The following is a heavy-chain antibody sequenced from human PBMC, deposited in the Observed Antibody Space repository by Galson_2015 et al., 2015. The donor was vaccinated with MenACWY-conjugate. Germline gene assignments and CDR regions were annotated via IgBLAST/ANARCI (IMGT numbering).Heavy chain of an antibody. CDR2: ISPIDSKT. Sequence: QSGAEVKKPGESLQISCKASGSNFLTYWIGWVRQVPGKGLEWVGLISPIDSKTRYSPAFEGRVTISADNSITTAYLQWNSLQASDTAMYYCARHPPGGRGMGVWGQGTTVTVSS. D-gene: IGHD1-26*01. CDR1: GSNFLTYW. J-gene: IGHJ6*02. V-gene: IGHV5-51*01. CDR3: ARHPPGGRGMGV.